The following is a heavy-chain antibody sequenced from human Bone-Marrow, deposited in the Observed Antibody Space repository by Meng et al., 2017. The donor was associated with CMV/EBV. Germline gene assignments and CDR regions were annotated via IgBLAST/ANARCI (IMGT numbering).Heavy chain of an antibody. V-gene: IGHV1-8*03. Sequence: ASVKVSCKASGYTFTDYYMHWVRKAPGQGLEWMGWINPNSGDTNYAQKFQGRVTITRNTSISTAYMELSSLRSEDTAVYYCARGEPGYGMDVWGQGTTVTVSS. CDR2: INPNSGDT. CDR1: GYTFTDYY. CDR3: ARGEPGYGMDV. D-gene: IGHD1-14*01. J-gene: IGHJ6*02.